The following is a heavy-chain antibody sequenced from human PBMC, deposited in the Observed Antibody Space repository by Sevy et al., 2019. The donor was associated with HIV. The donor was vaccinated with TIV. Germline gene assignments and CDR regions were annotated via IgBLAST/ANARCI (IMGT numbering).Heavy chain of an antibody. CDR1: GGSISGYY. J-gene: IGHJ4*02. CDR2: MYYSGST. D-gene: IGHD4-17*01. Sequence: SETLSLTCTVSGGSISGYYWTWIRQPPGKGLEWLGYMYYSGSTNYNPSLKSRVTISVDTSKNQFSLKLSSVTAADTALYYFARGLYGDYADYFDYWGQGILVTVSS. V-gene: IGHV4-59*13. CDR3: ARGLYGDYADYFDY.